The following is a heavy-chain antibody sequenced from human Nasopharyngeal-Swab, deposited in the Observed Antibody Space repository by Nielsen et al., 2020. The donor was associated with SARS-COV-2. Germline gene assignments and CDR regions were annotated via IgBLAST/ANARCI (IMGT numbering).Heavy chain of an antibody. CDR2: IYYSRST. CDR1: GGSISSGGYY. V-gene: IGHV4-31*03. CDR3: ARETLGLGIVVGDY. Sequence: LRLSCTVSGGSISSGGYYWSWIRQHPGKGLEWIGYIYYSRSTYYNPSLKSRVTISVDTSKNQFSLKLSSVTAADTAVYYCARETLGLGIVVGDYWGQGTLVTVSS. J-gene: IGHJ4*02. D-gene: IGHD3-22*01.